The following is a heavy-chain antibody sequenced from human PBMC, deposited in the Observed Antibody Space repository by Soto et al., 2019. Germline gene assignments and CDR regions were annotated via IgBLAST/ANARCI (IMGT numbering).Heavy chain of an antibody. J-gene: IGHJ5*02. V-gene: IGHV3-21*01. Sequence: DVQLVESGGGLVKPGGSLRLSCAASGFTFSTYDMNWVRQAPGKGLEWVSYISSGSGYIYYADSVKGRFTISRDNAKNSLYLQMNSLSAEDTAIYYCARPAVAGVNWFDPWGQGTLVTVSS. CDR2: ISSGSGYI. D-gene: IGHD6-19*01. CDR1: GFTFSTYD. CDR3: ARPAVAGVNWFDP.